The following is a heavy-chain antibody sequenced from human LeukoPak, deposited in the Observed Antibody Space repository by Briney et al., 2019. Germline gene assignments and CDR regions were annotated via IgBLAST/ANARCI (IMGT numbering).Heavy chain of an antibody. V-gene: IGHV4-38-2*02. CDR3: ARSEINDYMRF. CDR1: GYSIANGYH. D-gene: IGHD4-11*01. J-gene: IGHJ4*02. CDR2: IYQSGST. Sequence: SETLSLTCTVSGYSIANGYHWAWVRQPPGKRLEWLGSIYQSGSTYDNLSLKSRLTMSVDTSKNQFSLKMRAVTAADTALYYCARSEINDYMRFWGQGILVTVSS.